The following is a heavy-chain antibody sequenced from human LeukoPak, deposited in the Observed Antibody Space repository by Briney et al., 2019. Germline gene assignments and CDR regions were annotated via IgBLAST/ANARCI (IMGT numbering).Heavy chain of an antibody. CDR2: INHSGST. Sequence: PSETLSLTCAVYGGSFSGYYWSWIRQPPGKGLEWIGEINHSGSTNYNPSLKSRVTISVDTSKNQFSLELSSVTAADTAVYYCARSARVPAXXREGNWFDPWGQGTLVTVSS. CDR3: ARSARVPAXXREGNWFDP. V-gene: IGHV4-34*01. CDR1: GGSFSGYY. D-gene: IGHD2-2*01. J-gene: IGHJ5*02.